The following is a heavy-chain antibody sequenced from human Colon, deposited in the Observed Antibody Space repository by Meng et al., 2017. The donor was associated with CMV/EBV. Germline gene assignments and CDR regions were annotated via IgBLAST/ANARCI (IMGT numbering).Heavy chain of an antibody. J-gene: IGHJ4*02. Sequence: QVQLVQSGAEVKKPGASVKVSCKASGYTFTGYFMYWVRQAPGQGLEWMGSTNPNSGGTNYAQKFQGRVTMTRDTSINTAYMELSRLRSDDTAVYYCATVSGGDFDYWGQGTLVTVSS. CDR3: ATVSGGDFDY. CDR1: GYTFTGYF. D-gene: IGHD1-26*01. V-gene: IGHV1-2*02. CDR2: TNPNSGGT.